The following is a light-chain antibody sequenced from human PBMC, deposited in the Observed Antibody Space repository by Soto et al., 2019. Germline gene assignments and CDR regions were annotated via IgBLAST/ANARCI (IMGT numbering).Light chain of an antibody. CDR1: QSVSRY. CDR2: DAS. J-gene: IGKJ5*01. V-gene: IGKV3-11*01. Sequence: EIVLTQSPATLSLSPGERATLSCRASQSVSRYLVWYQQKPGQAPRLLIYDASNRATGIPARFSGSGSGTDFTLTISSLDPEECAVYYCQQRSDWPSITFGQGTRLEIK. CDR3: QQRSDWPSIT.